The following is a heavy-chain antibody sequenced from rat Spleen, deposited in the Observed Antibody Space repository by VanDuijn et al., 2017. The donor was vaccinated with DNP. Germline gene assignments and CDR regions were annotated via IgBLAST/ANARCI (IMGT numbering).Heavy chain of an antibody. CDR2: ISYSGGT. CDR3: ARWSRYFDY. CDR1: GSSITSHY. Sequence: EVQLQESGPGLVKPSQSLSLTCSVTGSSITSHYWGWIRKFPGNKMEWMGYISYSGGTAYNPSLKSRISITRDTSENQFFLQLNSVTTEDTATYYCARWSRYFDYWGQGTLVTVSS. V-gene: IGHV3-1*01. D-gene: IGHD1-2*01. J-gene: IGHJ3*01.